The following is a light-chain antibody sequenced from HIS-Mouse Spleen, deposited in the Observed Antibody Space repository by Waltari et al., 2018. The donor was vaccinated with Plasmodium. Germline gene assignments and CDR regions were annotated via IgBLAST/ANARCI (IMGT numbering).Light chain of an antibody. CDR3: CSYAGSYTWV. Sequence: QSALTQPRSVSGSPGQSVTISCTGTSSDVGGYNYVSWYQQHPGNAPKLMIYDVSKRPFGVPDRCSGSKSGNTASLTISGLQAEDEADYYCCSYAGSYTWVFGGGTKLTVL. CDR1: SSDVGGYNY. CDR2: DVS. J-gene: IGLJ2*01. V-gene: IGLV2-11*01.